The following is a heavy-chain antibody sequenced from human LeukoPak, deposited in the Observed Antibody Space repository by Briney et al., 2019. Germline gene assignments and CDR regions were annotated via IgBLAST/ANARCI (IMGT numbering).Heavy chain of an antibody. J-gene: IGHJ4*02. Sequence: GGSLRLSCAASGFTFSSYAMSWVRQAPGKGLEWVSAISGSGGSTYYADSVKGRFTISRDNSKNTLYLQMNSLRAEDTAVYYCAKDYVWGSYRYGHFDYWGQGTLVTVSS. CDR1: GFTFSSYA. V-gene: IGHV3-23*01. CDR2: ISGSGGST. D-gene: IGHD3-16*02. CDR3: AKDYVWGSYRYGHFDY.